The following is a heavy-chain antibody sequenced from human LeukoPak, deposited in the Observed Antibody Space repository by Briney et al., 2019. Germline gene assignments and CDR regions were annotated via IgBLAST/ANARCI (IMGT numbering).Heavy chain of an antibody. D-gene: IGHD1-26*01. CDR3: ARGGPRGNFDY. CDR2: IYYSVST. Sequence: SETLSLTCTVSGGSISTYYWSWIRQPPGKGLEWIGYIYYSVSTNYNPSLKSRVTILVDTSKNQFSLKLSSVTAADTAVYYCARGGPRGNFDYWGQGTLVTVSS. V-gene: IGHV4-59*12. CDR1: GGSISTYY. J-gene: IGHJ4*02.